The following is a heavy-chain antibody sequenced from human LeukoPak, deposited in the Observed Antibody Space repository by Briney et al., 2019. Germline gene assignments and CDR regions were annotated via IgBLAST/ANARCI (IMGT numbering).Heavy chain of an antibody. V-gene: IGHV3-73*01. CDR1: GFTFSGST. CDR3: TRLWGDCGGDCYSRDY. Sequence: PGGSLILSCAASGFTFSGSTMHWVRQASGKGLEWVGRIRSKHDSYATAYGASVKGRFTISRDDSKNTAYLQMNSLKIEDTAVYYCTRLWGDCGGDCYSRDYWGQGTLVTVSS. CDR2: IRSKHDSYAT. D-gene: IGHD2-21*02. J-gene: IGHJ4*02.